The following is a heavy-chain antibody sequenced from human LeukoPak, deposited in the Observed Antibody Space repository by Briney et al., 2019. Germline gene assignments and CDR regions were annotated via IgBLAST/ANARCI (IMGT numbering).Heavy chain of an antibody. V-gene: IGHV4-59*01. CDR3: ARGADSSGYFSIFYFDY. Sequence: PSETLSLTCTVSGGSISSYYWNWIRQPPGKGLEWIGYIYYSGSTNYNPSLKSRVTISVDTSKNQFSLKLSSVTAADTAVYYCARGADSSGYFSIFYFDYWGQGTLVTVSS. CDR2: IYYSGST. J-gene: IGHJ4*02. CDR1: GGSISSYY. D-gene: IGHD3-22*01.